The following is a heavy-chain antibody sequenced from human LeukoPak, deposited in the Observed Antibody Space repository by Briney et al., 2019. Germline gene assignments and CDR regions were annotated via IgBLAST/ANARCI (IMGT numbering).Heavy chain of an antibody. CDR2: MYNSGST. CDR1: GGSISGSY. J-gene: IGHJ4*02. Sequence: SETLSLTCTVSGGSISGSYWSWIRQPPGKGLEWIAYMYNSGSTNYNPSLRSRVTISVDTSKNQFSLKLSSVTAADTAVYYCARGPYSSRHFDYWGQGTLVTVSS. D-gene: IGHD6-13*01. CDR3: ARGPYSSRHFDY. V-gene: IGHV4-59*12.